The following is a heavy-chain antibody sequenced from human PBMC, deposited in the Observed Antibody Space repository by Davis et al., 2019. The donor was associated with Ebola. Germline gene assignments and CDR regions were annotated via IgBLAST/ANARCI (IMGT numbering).Heavy chain of an antibody. CDR1: GGSISSSNW. V-gene: IGHV4-4*02. CDR2: IYHSGST. CDR3: AIQILGTTRVFDY. D-gene: IGHD1/OR15-1a*01. J-gene: IGHJ4*02. Sequence: SETLSLTCAVSGGSISSSNWWSWVRQPPGKGLEWIGEIYHSGSTYYNPSLKSRVTISVDTVKNQFSLKLSSVTAADTAVYYCAIQILGTTRVFDYWGRGTLVTVSS.